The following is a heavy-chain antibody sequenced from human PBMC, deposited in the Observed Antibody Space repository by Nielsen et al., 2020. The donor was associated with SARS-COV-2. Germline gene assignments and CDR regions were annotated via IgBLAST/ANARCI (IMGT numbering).Heavy chain of an antibody. V-gene: IGHV3-9*01. CDR3: AKDQADSFYYYYGMDV. Sequence: SLKISCAASGFTFDDYAMHWVRQAPGKGLEWVSGISWNSGSIGYAYSVKGRFTISRDNAKNSLYLQMNSLRAEDTALYYCAKDQADSFYYYYGMDVWGQGTTVTVSS. D-gene: IGHD2-15*01. CDR2: ISWNSGSI. J-gene: IGHJ6*02. CDR1: GFTFDDYA.